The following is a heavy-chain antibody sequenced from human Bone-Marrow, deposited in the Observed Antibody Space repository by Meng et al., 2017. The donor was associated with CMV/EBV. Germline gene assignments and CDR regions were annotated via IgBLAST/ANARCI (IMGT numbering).Heavy chain of an antibody. D-gene: IGHD2-15*01. CDR3: ARVPSYCSGGSCWQNGMAV. V-gene: IGHV1-18*01. CDR1: GYTFTSYG. J-gene: IGHJ6*01. Sequence: ASVKVSCKASGYTFTSYGISWVRQAPGQGLEWMGWISAYNGNTNYAQKLQGRVTMTTDTSTSTAYMELRSLRSDDTAVYYCARVPSYCSGGSCWQNGMAVWGPGPTVTCYS. CDR2: ISAYNGNT.